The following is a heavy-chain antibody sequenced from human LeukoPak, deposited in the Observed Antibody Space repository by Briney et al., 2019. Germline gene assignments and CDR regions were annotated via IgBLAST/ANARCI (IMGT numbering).Heavy chain of an antibody. CDR1: GFTVSTTY. CDR2: IYAGGDI. CDR3: ARSFGIAVTGSPYYFDS. D-gene: IGHD1-20*01. J-gene: IGHJ4*02. V-gene: IGHV3-66*01. Sequence: GGSLRLSCAASGFTVSTTYMSWVRQAPGKGLEWVSVIYAGGDIYYADSVRGRFGVFRDNSKNTLYLQMNSLRVEDSAVYYCARSFGIAVTGSPYYFDSWGQGTLVTVSS.